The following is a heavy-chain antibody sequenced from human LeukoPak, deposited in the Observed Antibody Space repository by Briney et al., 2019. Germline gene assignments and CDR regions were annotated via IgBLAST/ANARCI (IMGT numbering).Heavy chain of an antibody. CDR2: MNPNSGIT. Sequence: ASVKVSCKASGYTFTSYDINWVRQATGQGLEWMGWMNPNSGITASAQKFQGRVTMTRDTSISTAYMELSSLRSEDTAVYYCATGMAEARATPCYWGQGTLVTVSS. CDR3: ATGMAEARATPCY. D-gene: IGHD6-13*01. J-gene: IGHJ4*02. CDR1: GYTFTSYD. V-gene: IGHV1-8*01.